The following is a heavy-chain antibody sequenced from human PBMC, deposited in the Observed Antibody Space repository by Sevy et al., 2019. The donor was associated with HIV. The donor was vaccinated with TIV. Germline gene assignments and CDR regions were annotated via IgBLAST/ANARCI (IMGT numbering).Heavy chain of an antibody. Sequence: SETLSLTCTVSGGSISSYYWSWIRQPAGKGVEWIGRIYTSGSTNYNPSLKSRVTMSVDTSKNQFSLKLSSVTAADTAVYYCARDLANYSSGWYGWFDPWGQGTLVTVSS. D-gene: IGHD6-19*01. CDR1: GGSISSYY. V-gene: IGHV4-4*07. J-gene: IGHJ5*02. CDR3: ARDLANYSSGWYGWFDP. CDR2: IYTSGST.